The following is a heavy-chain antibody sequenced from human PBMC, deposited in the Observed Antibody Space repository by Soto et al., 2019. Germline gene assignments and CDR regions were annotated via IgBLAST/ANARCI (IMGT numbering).Heavy chain of an antibody. J-gene: IGHJ4*02. CDR2: ISGSGGST. Sequence: GGSLRLSCAASGFTFSSYAMSWVRQAPGKGLEWVSAISGSGGSTYYADSVKGRFTISRDNSKNTLYLQMNSLRAEDTAVYYCARGSAAPLQNYFDYWGQGTLVTVSS. CDR1: GFTFSSYA. V-gene: IGHV3-23*01. CDR3: ARGSAAPLQNYFDY. D-gene: IGHD6-13*01.